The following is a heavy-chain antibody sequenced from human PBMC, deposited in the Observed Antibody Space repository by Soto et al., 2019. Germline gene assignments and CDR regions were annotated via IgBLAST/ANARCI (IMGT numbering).Heavy chain of an antibody. D-gene: IGHD6-13*01. CDR1: GGSISSYY. CDR2: IYYSGST. J-gene: IGHJ6*03. Sequence: PSETLSLTCTVSGGSISSYYWSWIRQPPGKGLEWIGYIYYSGSTNYNPSLKSRVTISVDTSKNQFSLKLSSVTAADTAVYYCARDRNSWSPGYYYYYMDVWGKGTTVTVAS. V-gene: IGHV4-59*01. CDR3: ARDRNSWSPGYYYYYMDV.